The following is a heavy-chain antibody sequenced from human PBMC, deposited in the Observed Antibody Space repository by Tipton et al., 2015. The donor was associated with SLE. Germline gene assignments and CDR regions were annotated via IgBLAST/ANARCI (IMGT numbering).Heavy chain of an antibody. Sequence: TLSLTCTVSGGSISSYYWAWIRQPPGKGLECIGNINYSGTTSYNPSLKSRVTTSVDTSQNQFSLTLRSVTAADTAIYYCARWNFVTMTGGFDIWGQGTMVTVSS. CDR3: ARWNFVTMTGGFDI. D-gene: IGHD1-7*01. CDR1: GGSISSYY. J-gene: IGHJ3*02. CDR2: INYSGTT. V-gene: IGHV4-59*04.